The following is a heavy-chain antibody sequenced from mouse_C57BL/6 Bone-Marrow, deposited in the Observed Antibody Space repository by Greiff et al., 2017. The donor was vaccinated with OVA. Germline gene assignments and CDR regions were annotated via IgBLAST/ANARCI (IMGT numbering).Heavy chain of an antibody. Sequence: QVQLQQPGAELVMPGASVKLSCKASGYTFTSYWMHWVKQRPGQGLEWIGEIDPSDSYTKYNQKFKGKSTLTVDKSSIPSYMQLSSLTSEDSAVYYCAREGYYASFAYWGQGTLVTVSA. CDR1: GYTFTSYW. V-gene: IGHV1-69*01. D-gene: IGHD1-1*01. J-gene: IGHJ3*01. CDR2: IDPSDSYT. CDR3: AREGYYASFAY.